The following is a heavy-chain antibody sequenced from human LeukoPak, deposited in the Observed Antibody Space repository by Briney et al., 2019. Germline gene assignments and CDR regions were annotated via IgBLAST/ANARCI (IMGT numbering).Heavy chain of an antibody. V-gene: IGHV3-23*01. D-gene: IGHD2-15*01. CDR1: GFTFSSYA. J-gene: IGHJ4*02. CDR3: AKSIGGVVVVAADY. Sequence: GSLRLSCAASGFTFSSYAMSWVRQAPGKGLEWVSAISGSGGSTYYADSVKGRFTLSRDNSKNTIYLQMNSLRAEDTAVYYCAKSIGGVVVVAADYWGQGTLVTVSS. CDR2: ISGSGGST.